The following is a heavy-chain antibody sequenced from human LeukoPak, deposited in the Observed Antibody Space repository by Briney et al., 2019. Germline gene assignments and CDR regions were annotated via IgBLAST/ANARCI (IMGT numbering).Heavy chain of an antibody. V-gene: IGHV1-18*01. CDR3: ARSPLAKYYYDTSGYLNWFDP. J-gene: IGHJ5*02. Sequence: GASVKVSCKASGYTFTSYGISWVRQAPGQGLEWMGWISAYNGNTNYAQKLQGRVTMTTDTSTSTAYMELRSLRSDDTAVYYCARSPLAKYYYDTSGYLNWFDPWGQGTLVTVSS. CDR2: ISAYNGNT. CDR1: GYTFTSYG. D-gene: IGHD3-22*01.